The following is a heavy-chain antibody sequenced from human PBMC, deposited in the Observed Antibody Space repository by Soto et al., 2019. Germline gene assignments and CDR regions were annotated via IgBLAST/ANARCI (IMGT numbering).Heavy chain of an antibody. J-gene: IGHJ5*01. Sequence: QVQLVQSGAEVRKPGASVKVSCKASGYTFSSHGIIWVRQAPGQGLEWMGWISGYNGNAKYAQRFQGGVTMTTDTSTSTVYMDLRSLGSDDSAVYYCAREGSYGWYDCWGQGTLVTVSS. CDR2: ISGYNGNA. V-gene: IGHV1-18*01. CDR3: AREGSYGWYDC. CDR1: GYTFSSHG. D-gene: IGHD2-15*01.